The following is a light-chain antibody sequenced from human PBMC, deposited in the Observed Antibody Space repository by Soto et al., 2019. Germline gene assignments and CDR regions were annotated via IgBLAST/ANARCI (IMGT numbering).Light chain of an antibody. V-gene: IGLV2-23*02. CDR3: CSYAGSSTLDV. CDR1: SSDVGSYHL. J-gene: IGLJ1*01. Sequence: QSVLTQPASASGSPGQSITISCTGTSSDVGSYHLVSWYQQHPGKAPKLMIYQVSKRPSGVSNRFSGSKSGNTASLTISGLQAEDEADYYCCSYAGSSTLDVFGTGTKLTVL. CDR2: QVS.